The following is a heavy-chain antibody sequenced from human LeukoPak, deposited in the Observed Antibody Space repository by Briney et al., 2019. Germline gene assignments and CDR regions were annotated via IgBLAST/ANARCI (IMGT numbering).Heavy chain of an antibody. Sequence: ASVKVSCKASGYTFTGYYMHWVRQAPGQGLEWMGGIIPIFGTSNYAQKFQGKVTITADKSTSTAYMELSSLRSEDTAVYYCARIDCGGDCYSSRGWFDPWGQGTLVTVSS. CDR2: IIPIFGTS. D-gene: IGHD2-21*02. CDR3: ARIDCGGDCYSSRGWFDP. CDR1: GYTFTGYY. J-gene: IGHJ5*02. V-gene: IGHV1-69*06.